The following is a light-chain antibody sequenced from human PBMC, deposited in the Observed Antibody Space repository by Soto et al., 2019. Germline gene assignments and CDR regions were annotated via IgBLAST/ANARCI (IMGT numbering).Light chain of an antibody. V-gene: IGKV1-39*01. CDR1: ENIAKY. Sequence: DIQMTQSPSSLSASVGDRVTITCRASENIAKYLNWYQQKQGKAPKILIYGASSLQSGVPSRFSGSGYGTDFTLTISSLQPEDFAIYYCQQSLSIHALTFGGGTKVDIK. CDR3: QQSLSIHALT. CDR2: GAS. J-gene: IGKJ4*01.